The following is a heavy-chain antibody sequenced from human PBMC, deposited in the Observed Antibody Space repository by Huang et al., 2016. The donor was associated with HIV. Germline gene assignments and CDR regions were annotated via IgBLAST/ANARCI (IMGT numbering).Heavy chain of an antibody. D-gene: IGHD6-19*01. V-gene: IGHV3-30*03. CDR1: GFIFSNYG. J-gene: IGHJ1*01. CDR2: ISYDGSNK. CDR3: ALKGDSSGWEYFRH. Sequence: QVQLVESGGGVVQPGRSLRLSCAASGFIFSNYGMHWVRQDAGKGLEWVALISYDGSNKYYTDSVKGRFSISRDNSKNTLYLQMNSLRAEDTAVYYCALKGDSSGWEYFRHWGQGTLVTVSS.